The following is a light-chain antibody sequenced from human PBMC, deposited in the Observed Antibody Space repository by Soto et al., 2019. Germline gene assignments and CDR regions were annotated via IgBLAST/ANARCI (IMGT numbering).Light chain of an antibody. V-gene: IGLV2-14*01. CDR1: SSDVGGHNY. J-gene: IGLJ1*01. CDR2: EIS. Sequence: QSALAQPASVSGSPGQSITISCTGTSSDVGGHNYVSWYQQHPGKAPKLLIYEISNRPSGVSNRFSGSRSGNTASLTIYGLQAEDEADYYCKSYRSSRILVFGTGTKVTVL. CDR3: KSYRSSRILV.